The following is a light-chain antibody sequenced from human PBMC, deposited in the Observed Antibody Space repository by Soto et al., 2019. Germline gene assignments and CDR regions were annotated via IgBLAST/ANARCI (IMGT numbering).Light chain of an antibody. CDR2: EAS. CDR1: QSISRG. Sequence: DIPMTQSPSTLSASVGDSVTITCRASQSISRGLAWYQQKPGKAPKLLISEASTLESGVPSRFSGSGSGTEFTLTISSLQPDDFASYFCQQYNTYSWTFGQGTKVEIK. CDR3: QQYNTYSWT. J-gene: IGKJ1*01. V-gene: IGKV1-5*03.